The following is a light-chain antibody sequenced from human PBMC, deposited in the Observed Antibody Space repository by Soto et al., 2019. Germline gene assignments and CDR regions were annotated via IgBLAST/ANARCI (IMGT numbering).Light chain of an antibody. CDR1: QSVSSSY. J-gene: IGKJ1*01. CDR2: GAS. CDR3: QQYYSSPLT. Sequence: MLAQSPRTLSLSAGERATLSCRASQSVSSSYLAWYQQKPGQAPRLLIYGASSRATGIPDRFSGSGSGTDFTLTISRLQPEDFATYYCQQYYSSPLTFGQGTKVDIK. V-gene: IGKV3-20*01.